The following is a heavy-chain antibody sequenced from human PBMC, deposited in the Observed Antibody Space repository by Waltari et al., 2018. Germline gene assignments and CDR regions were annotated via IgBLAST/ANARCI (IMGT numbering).Heavy chain of an antibody. CDR2: ISADGSRK. V-gene: IGHV3-30*04. Sequence: QVTLVESGGGVVKPGRSLGPSCVVSGFTSNNFVTHWVRQALGDGLEWVAMISADGSRKYHADSEKDRFTICRDDSKNTLYIEMNSLRAEDTAIYYCARDLYGIDTSRTGMDVWGQGTTVTVSS. D-gene: IGHD4-17*01. CDR3: ARDLYGIDTSRTGMDV. CDR1: GFTSNNFV. J-gene: IGHJ6*02.